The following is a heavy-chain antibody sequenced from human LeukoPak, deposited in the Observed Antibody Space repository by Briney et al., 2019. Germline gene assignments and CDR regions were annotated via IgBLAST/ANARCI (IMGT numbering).Heavy chain of an antibody. Sequence: GSLRLSCAASGFTFKNYGMSWVRQAPGKGLEWVSYISSSGSTIYYADSVKGRFTFSRDNAKNSLYLQMNSLRAEDTAVYYCARKYDFWSGLDYWGQGTLVTVSS. CDR2: ISSSGSTI. J-gene: IGHJ4*02. D-gene: IGHD3-3*01. V-gene: IGHV3-48*03. CDR3: ARKYDFWSGLDY. CDR1: GFTFKNYG.